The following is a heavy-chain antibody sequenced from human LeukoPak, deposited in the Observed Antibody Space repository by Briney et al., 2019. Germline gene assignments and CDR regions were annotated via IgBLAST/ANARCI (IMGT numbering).Heavy chain of an antibody. D-gene: IGHD3-22*01. CDR2: ISAYNGNT. J-gene: IGHJ3*02. V-gene: IGHV1-18*01. CDR3: ARDPGYYDSSGISTSDAFDI. CDR1: GYTFTSYG. Sequence: GASVKVSCKASGYTFTSYGISWVRQAPGQGLEWMGWISAYNGNTNYAQKLRGRVTMTTDTSTSTAYMELRSLRSDDTAVYYCARDPGYYDSSGISTSDAFDIWGQGTMVTVSS.